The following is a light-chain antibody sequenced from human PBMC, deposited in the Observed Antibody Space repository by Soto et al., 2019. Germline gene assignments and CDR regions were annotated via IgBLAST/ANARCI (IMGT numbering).Light chain of an antibody. CDR1: QSVSSY. Sequence: EIVLTQSPATLSLSPGERATLSCRASQSVSSYLAWYQQKPGQAPRLLIYDASNRATGIPARSSGSGSGTDFTLTISSLEPEDFAVYYCQQRSNWPWTFGQGTKVDI. CDR2: DAS. J-gene: IGKJ1*01. V-gene: IGKV3-11*01. CDR3: QQRSNWPWT.